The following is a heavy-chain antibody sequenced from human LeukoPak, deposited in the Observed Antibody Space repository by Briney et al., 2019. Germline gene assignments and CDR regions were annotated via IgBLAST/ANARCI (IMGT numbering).Heavy chain of an antibody. J-gene: IGHJ4*02. D-gene: IGHD6-13*01. CDR2: ISSSGSTI. V-gene: IGHV3-48*03. CDR3: AFGIAAAAFDY. Sequence: GGSLRLSCAASGFTFSSYEMNWVRQAPGKGLEWVSCISSSGSTIYYADSVKGRFTISRDNAKNSLYLQMNSLRAEDTAVYYCAFGIAAAAFDYWGQGTLVTVSS. CDR1: GFTFSSYE.